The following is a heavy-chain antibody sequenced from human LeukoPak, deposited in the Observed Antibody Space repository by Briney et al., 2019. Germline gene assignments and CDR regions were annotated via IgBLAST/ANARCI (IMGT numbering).Heavy chain of an antibody. V-gene: IGHV3-30*02. Sequence: PGGSLRLSCAASGFTFSSYGMHWVRQAPGKGLEWVAFIRYDGSNKYYADSVKGRFTISRDNSKNTLYLQINSLRAEDTAVYYCARGWGIQWAPYSMDVWGQGTTVTVSS. CDR1: GFTFSSYG. J-gene: IGHJ6*02. D-gene: IGHD3-16*01. CDR2: IRYDGSNK. CDR3: ARGWGIQWAPYSMDV.